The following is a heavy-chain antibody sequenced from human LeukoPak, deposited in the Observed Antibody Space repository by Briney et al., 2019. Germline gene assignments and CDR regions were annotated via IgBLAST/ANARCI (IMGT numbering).Heavy chain of an antibody. Sequence: GSLRLSCAASGFTFSSYGMSWVRQAPGKGLEWVSAISGSGGSTYYADSVKGRFTISKDNSKNTLYLQMNSLRAEDTAVYYCAKRAGLLWFGEIKHYMDVWGKGTTVTISS. J-gene: IGHJ6*03. D-gene: IGHD3-10*01. CDR2: ISGSGGST. CDR1: GFTFSSYG. V-gene: IGHV3-23*01. CDR3: AKRAGLLWFGEIKHYMDV.